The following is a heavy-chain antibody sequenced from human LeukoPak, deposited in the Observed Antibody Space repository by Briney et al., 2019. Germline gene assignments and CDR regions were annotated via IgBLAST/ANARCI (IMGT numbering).Heavy chain of an antibody. J-gene: IGHJ4*02. V-gene: IGHV1-2*02. Sequence: ASVKVSCKASGYTVAAYYLHWVRQAPGQGLEWMGWINPNTGGPFYAQRFQGRVTMTWDTSISTAYMELTRVISDDTAIYYCARHRNSQSTGAGDYWGQGTLLTVSS. D-gene: IGHD1-26*01. CDR1: GYTVAAYY. CDR3: ARHRNSQSTGAGDY. CDR2: INPNTGGP.